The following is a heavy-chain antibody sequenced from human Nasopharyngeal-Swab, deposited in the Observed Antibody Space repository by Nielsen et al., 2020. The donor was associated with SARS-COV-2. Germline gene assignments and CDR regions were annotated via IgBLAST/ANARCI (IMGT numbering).Heavy chain of an antibody. CDR1: GYTFTGYY. V-gene: IGHV1-2*04. CDR3: ARDFRTTRYSSGCLRY. J-gene: IGHJ4*02. D-gene: IGHD6-19*01. CDR2: INPNSGGT. Sequence: ASVKVSCKASGYTFTGYYMNWVRQAPGQGLEWMGWINPNSGGTNYAQKLQGWVTMTRDTSISTAYMELSRLRSDDTAVYYCARDFRTTRYSSGCLRYWGQGTLVTVSS.